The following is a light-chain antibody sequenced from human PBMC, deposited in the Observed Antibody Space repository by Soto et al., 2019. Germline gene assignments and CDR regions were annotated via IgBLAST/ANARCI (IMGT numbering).Light chain of an antibody. CDR3: QHSYSTLWT. J-gene: IGKJ1*01. CDR1: QSISSY. Sequence: DIQMTQSPSSLSASVGDRVTITCRASQSISSYLNWYQQKPGKPPTLLIYAASSLQSGVPSRFSGSGSGTDFTLPISSLQPEDFATYYCQHSYSTLWTFGQGTKVEIK. V-gene: IGKV1-39*01. CDR2: AAS.